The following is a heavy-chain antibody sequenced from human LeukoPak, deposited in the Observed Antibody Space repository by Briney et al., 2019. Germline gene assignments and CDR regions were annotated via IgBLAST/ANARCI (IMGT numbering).Heavy chain of an antibody. CDR3: ARLISRYYDILTTNWFDP. V-gene: IGHV3-11*04. D-gene: IGHD3-9*01. CDR1: GFTFSDYY. CDR2: ISSSGSTI. Sequence: GGSLRLSCAASGFTFSDYYMSWIRQAPGKGLEWVSYISSSGSTIYYADSVKGRFTISRDNAKNSLYLQVNSLRAEDTAVYYCARLISRYYDILTTNWFDPWGQGTLVTVSS. J-gene: IGHJ5*02.